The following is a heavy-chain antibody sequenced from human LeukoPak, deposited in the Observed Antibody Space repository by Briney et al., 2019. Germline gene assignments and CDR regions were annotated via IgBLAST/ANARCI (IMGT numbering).Heavy chain of an antibody. J-gene: IGHJ4*02. V-gene: IGHV3-43*01. D-gene: IGHD2-15*01. Sequence: GGSLRLSCAASGFTFDDYTMHWVRQAPGKGLEWVSLISWDGGSTYYADPVKGRFTISRDNSKNSLYLQMNSLRTEDTALYYCAKAASVVVVAAWPDYWGQGTLVTVSS. CDR2: ISWDGGST. CDR3: AKAASVVVVAAWPDY. CDR1: GFTFDDYT.